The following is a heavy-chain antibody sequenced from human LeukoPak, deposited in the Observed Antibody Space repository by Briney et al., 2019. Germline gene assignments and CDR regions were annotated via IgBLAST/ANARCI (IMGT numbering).Heavy chain of an antibody. Sequence: GGSLRLSCAASGFTFSDYYMSWIRQAPGKGLEWVSYISGSSSYTNYADSVKGRFTISRDNAKKSLYLQMNSLRAEDTAVYYCVRSRGPLDYWGQGTLVTVSS. J-gene: IGHJ4*02. CDR2: ISGSSSYT. CDR3: VRSRGPLDY. CDR1: GFTFSDYY. V-gene: IGHV3-11*06. D-gene: IGHD1-26*01.